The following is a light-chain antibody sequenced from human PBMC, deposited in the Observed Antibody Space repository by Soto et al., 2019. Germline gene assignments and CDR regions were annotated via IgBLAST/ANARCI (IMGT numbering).Light chain of an antibody. J-gene: IGKJ1*01. Sequence: PGERVTLSCRASQSVSSSYLPWYQQKPGQAPRLLIYGASTRATSIPARFSGSGSGTDFTLTISSLQPEDFAVYYCQQDYNSWTFGQGTKVEIK. V-gene: IGKV3D-7*01. CDR3: QQDYNSWT. CDR1: QSVSSSY. CDR2: GAS.